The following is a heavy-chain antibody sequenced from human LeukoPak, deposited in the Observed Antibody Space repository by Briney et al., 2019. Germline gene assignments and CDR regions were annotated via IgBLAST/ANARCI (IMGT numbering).Heavy chain of an antibody. J-gene: IGHJ4*02. V-gene: IGHV4-39*01. Sequence: SETLSLTCVVYGGSLSGYYWGWIRQPPGKGLEWIGSIYYSGSTYYNPSLKSRVTISVDTSKNQFSLKLSSVTAADTAVYYCASALQLVPTAFDYWGQGTLVTVSS. D-gene: IGHD6-13*01. CDR1: GGSLSGYY. CDR2: IYYSGST. CDR3: ASALQLVPTAFDY.